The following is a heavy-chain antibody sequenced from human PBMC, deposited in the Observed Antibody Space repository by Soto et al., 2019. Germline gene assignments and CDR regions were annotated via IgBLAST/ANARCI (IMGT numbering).Heavy chain of an antibody. CDR1: GFAFSNYG. V-gene: IGHV3-33*01. CDR3: ATQKGPLGEFLGTHDY. J-gene: IGHJ4*02. CDR2: IWYDGSNK. D-gene: IGHD3-10*01. Sequence: QVQLVESGGGVVQPGRSLRLSCVASGFAFSNYGMHWVRQAPGKGLEWVGIIWYDGSNKYYADAVEGRFTISRDNSKNTLYLQMNSLRADDTAVYYCATQKGPLGEFLGTHDYWGQGTLVTVSS.